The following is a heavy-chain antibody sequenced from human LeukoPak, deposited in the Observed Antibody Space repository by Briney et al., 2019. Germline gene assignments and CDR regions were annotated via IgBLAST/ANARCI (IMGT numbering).Heavy chain of an antibody. CDR2: IYSSGST. CDR1: GASFSGYY. D-gene: IGHD2-21*02. J-gene: IGHJ4*02. V-gene: IGHV4-59*10. CDR3: ARYVPHDYYSDF. Sequence: SETLSLTCAVYGASFSGYYWSWIRQPAGKGREWIGRIYSSGSTTSNPSLKSRVTMSVDTSKNQLFLKLSSVSPAVTVVYHCARYVPHDYYSDFWGQGSLVTVSS.